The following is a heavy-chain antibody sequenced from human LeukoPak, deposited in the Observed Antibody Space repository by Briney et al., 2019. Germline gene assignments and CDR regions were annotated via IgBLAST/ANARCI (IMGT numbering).Heavy chain of an antibody. D-gene: IGHD5-18*01. CDR3: ARGNGYSYGYLDY. J-gene: IGHJ4*02. CDR1: GVTFSSYG. V-gene: IGHV3-33*01. Sequence: GGSLRLSCAASGVTFSSYGMHWVRQAPGKGLEWVAVIWYDGSNKYYADSVKGRFTISRDNSKNTLYLQMNSLRAEDTAVYYCARGNGYSYGYLDYWGQGTLVTVSS. CDR2: IWYDGSNK.